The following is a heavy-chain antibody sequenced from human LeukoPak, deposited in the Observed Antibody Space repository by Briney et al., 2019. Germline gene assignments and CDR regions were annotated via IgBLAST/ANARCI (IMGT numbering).Heavy chain of an antibody. D-gene: IGHD5-12*01. V-gene: IGHV4-34*01. Sequence: SETLSLTCAVYGGSFSGYYWSWIRQPPGKGLEWIGEINHSGSTNYNPSLKSRVTISVDTSKNQFSLKLSSVTAADTAVYYCARLGRLGASWGQGTLVTVSS. CDR1: GGSFSGYY. J-gene: IGHJ4*02. CDR2: INHSGST. CDR3: ARLGRLGAS.